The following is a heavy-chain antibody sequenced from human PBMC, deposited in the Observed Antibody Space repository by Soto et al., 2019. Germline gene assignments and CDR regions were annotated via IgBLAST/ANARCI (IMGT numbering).Heavy chain of an antibody. Sequence: LRLSCAASGFTFSSYGMHWVRQAPGKGLEWVAVISYDGSNKYYADSVKGRFTISRDNSKNTLYLQMNSLRAEDTAVYYCAKSYYDILTGLVYYYGMDVWGQGTTVTVSS. CDR3: AKSYYDILTGLVYYYGMDV. J-gene: IGHJ6*02. CDR2: ISYDGSNK. V-gene: IGHV3-30*18. D-gene: IGHD3-9*01. CDR1: GFTFSSYG.